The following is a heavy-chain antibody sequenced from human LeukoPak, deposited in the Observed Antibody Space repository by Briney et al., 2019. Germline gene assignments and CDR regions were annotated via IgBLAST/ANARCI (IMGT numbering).Heavy chain of an antibody. J-gene: IGHJ5*02. V-gene: IGHV1-46*01. CDR1: GYSFTSYY. CDR2: INPSGSSA. D-gene: IGHD1-26*01. Sequence: GASVKVSCKASGYSFTSYYMRWVRQAPGQGLEWMGFINPSGSSAAYAQKFQGRLTMTRDMFTSTDYMELTSLTSDDTAVYYCARDNSVGETAWWFDPWGQGTLVTVSS. CDR3: ARDNSVGETAWWFDP.